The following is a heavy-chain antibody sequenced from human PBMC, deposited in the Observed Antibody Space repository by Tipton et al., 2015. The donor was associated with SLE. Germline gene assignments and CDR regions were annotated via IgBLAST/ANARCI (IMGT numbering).Heavy chain of an antibody. CDR2: IYYSGST. V-gene: IGHV4-59*01. J-gene: IGHJ4*02. CDR1: GFTFSSYA. D-gene: IGHD1-26*01. Sequence: LRLSCAASGFTFSSYAMSWIRQPPGKGLEWIGYIYYSGSTNYNPSLKSRVTISVDTSKNQFSLKLSSVTAADTAVYYCARDKSGSYRTLFDYWGQGTLVTVSS. CDR3: ARDKSGSYRTLFDY.